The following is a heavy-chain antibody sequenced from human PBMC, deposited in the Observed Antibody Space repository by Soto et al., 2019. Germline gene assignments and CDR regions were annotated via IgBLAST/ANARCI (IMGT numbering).Heavy chain of an antibody. V-gene: IGHV5-51*01. CDR1: GYSFTSYW. CDR2: IFPCGSEI. CDR3: AXPLSHGYCTDGGCYSYDY. D-gene: IGHD2-8*01. Sequence: PGESLKISCQSFGYSFTSYWIAWVRHMPGKCVEWVGIIFPCGSEIRYSPCFRGRVTSWAENARIAGYVQWRSREAADAAMYYWAXPLSHGYCTDGGCYSYDYWGQGTPVTVSS. J-gene: IGHJ4*02.